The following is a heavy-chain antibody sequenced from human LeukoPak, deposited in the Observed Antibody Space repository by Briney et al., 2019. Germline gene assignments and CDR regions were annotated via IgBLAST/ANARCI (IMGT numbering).Heavy chain of an antibody. CDR1: GFTFSSYS. CDR2: ISSSSSYI. V-gene: IGHV3-21*01. J-gene: IGHJ5*02. Sequence: GGSLRLSCAASGFTFSSYSMNWVRQAPGKGPEWVSSISSSSSYIYYADSVKGRFTISRDNAKNTLYLQMNSLRAEDTAVYYCAKAYYDFWSGYLTWGQGTLVTVSS. CDR3: AKAYYDFWSGYLT. D-gene: IGHD3-3*01.